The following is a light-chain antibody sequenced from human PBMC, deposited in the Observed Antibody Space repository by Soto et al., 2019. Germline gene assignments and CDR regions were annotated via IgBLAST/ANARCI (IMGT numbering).Light chain of an antibody. CDR2: DAS. CDR1: QDISNY. Sequence: DIQMTQSPSSLSASVGDRVTITCQASQDISNYLNWYQQKPGKAPKLLIYDASNLETRVPSRFSGSGSGTDFTFTISSLQPEDIATYYCKQYDNLPPYTFGQGTKLEIK. J-gene: IGKJ2*01. CDR3: KQYDNLPPYT. V-gene: IGKV1-33*01.